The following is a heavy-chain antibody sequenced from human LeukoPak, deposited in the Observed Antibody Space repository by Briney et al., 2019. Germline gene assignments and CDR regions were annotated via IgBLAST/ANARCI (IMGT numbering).Heavy chain of an antibody. J-gene: IGHJ4*02. V-gene: IGHV3-7*01. CDR3: AKTGERDY. CDR2: IKEDGTQK. Sequence: WGSLRLSCAASGFTFNKSWMSWVRQAPGKGPEWVANIKEDGTQKYYVDSVRGRFTISRDNAENSLYLQMNSLRDEDTAVYYCAKTGERDYWGRGTLVTVSS. D-gene: IGHD7-27*01. CDR1: GFTFNKSW.